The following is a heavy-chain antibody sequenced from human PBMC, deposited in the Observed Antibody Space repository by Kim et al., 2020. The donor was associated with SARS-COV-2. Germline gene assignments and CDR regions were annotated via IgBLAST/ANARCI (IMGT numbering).Heavy chain of an antibody. Sequence: ASVKVSCKASGYTFTSYDINWVRQATGQGLEWMGWMNPNSGNTGYAQKFQGRVTMTRNTSISTAYMELSSLRSEDTAVYYCVQWDCSGGSCYHYWGQGTLVTVSS. CDR2: MNPNSGNT. J-gene: IGHJ4*02. CDR3: VQWDCSGGSCYHY. CDR1: GYTFTSYD. D-gene: IGHD2-15*01. V-gene: IGHV1-8*01.